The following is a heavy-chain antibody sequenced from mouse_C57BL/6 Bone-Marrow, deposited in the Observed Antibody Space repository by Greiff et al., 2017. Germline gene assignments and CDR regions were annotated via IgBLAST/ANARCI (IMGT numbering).Heavy chain of an antibody. D-gene: IGHD1-1*01. J-gene: IGHJ3*01. CDR1: GYSFTGYI. CDR3: ARAGYGSFAY. V-gene: IGHV1-25*01. CDR2: INPYNGGT. Sequence: VQLKPSVPALLKPGASMTISFKASGYSFTGYIMNWVKQSHGKNLEWIGLINPYNGGTNYNQKFKGKATLTVDKSSNTAYMELLSLTSEDSAVYYCARAGYGSFAYWGQGTLVTVSA.